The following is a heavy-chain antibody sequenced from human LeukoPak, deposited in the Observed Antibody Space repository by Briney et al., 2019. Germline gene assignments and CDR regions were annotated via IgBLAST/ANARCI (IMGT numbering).Heavy chain of an antibody. Sequence: ASVTVSCKASGYTXTSYYMHWVRQAPGQGLEWMGTINPSNSYTNYAQKFQGRVTMTRDTSTSTAYMELSGLRSVDTAVYYCARAYTYGLGYWGRGIPVTVSS. D-gene: IGHD5-18*01. CDR3: ARAYTYGLGY. CDR1: GYTXTSYY. V-gene: IGHV1-46*01. J-gene: IGHJ4*02. CDR2: INPSNSYT.